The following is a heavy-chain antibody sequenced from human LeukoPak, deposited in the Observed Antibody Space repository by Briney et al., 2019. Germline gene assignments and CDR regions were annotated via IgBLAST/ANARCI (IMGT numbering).Heavy chain of an antibody. CDR2: IYHSGST. J-gene: IGHJ5*02. Sequence: PSETLSLTCTVSGYSISSGYYWGWIRQPPGKGLEWIGSIYHSGSTYYNPSLKSRVTISVDTSKNQFSLKLSSVTAADTAVYYCASRSGHINWFDPWGQGTLVTVSS. CDR1: GYSISSGYY. V-gene: IGHV4-38-2*02. D-gene: IGHD2-15*01. CDR3: ASRSGHINWFDP.